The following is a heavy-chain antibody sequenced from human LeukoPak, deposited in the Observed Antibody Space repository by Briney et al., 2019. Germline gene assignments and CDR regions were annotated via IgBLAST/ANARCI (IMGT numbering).Heavy chain of an antibody. V-gene: IGHV4-4*07. CDR2: IYTSGST. Sequence: SETLSLTCTVSGGSISSYYWSWIRRPAGKGLEWIGRIYTSGSTNYNPSLKSRVTMSVDTSKNQFSLKLSSVTAADTAVYYCARSSTTSAYYYYYYYMDVWGKGTTVTVSS. CDR3: ARSSTTSAYYYYYYYMDV. J-gene: IGHJ6*03. D-gene: IGHD1-1*01. CDR1: GGSISSYY.